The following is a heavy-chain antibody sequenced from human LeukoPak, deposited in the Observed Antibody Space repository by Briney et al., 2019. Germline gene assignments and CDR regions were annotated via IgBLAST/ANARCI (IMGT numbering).Heavy chain of an antibody. J-gene: IGHJ4*02. CDR1: GGSISSYY. V-gene: IGHV4-59*08. CDR2: IYYSGST. CDR3: ARRPVVGAADY. D-gene: IGHD1-26*01. Sequence: KPSETLSLTCTVSGGSISSYYWSWIRQPPGKGLERIGYIYYSGSTYYNPSLKSRVTISVDTSRNQFSLKLGSVTAADTAVYYCARRPVVGAADYWGQGTLVTVSS.